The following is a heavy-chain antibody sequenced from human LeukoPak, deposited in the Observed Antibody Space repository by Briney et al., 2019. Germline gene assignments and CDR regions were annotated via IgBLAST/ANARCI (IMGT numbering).Heavy chain of an antibody. V-gene: IGHV3-23*01. Sequence: SGGSLRLSCAASGFTFSSYAMSWVRQAPGKGLEWVSAISGSGGSTYYADSVKGRFTISRDNAKNSLYLQMNSLRADDTAVYYCARGPPLFDPWGQGALVTVSS. CDR3: ARGPPLFDP. CDR2: ISGSGGST. J-gene: IGHJ5*02. CDR1: GFTFSSYA.